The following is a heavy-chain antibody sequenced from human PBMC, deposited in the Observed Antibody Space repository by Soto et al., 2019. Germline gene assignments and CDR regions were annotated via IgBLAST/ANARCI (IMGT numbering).Heavy chain of an antibody. CDR3: ARGSRRGDYYYYYMDV. V-gene: IGHV3-13*01. Sequence: GGSLRLSCAASGFTFSSYDMHWVRQATGKGLEWVSAIGTAGDTYYPGSVKGRFTISRENAKNSLYLQMNSLRAGDTAVYYCARGSRRGDYYYYYMDVWGKGTTVTVSS. CDR1: GFTFSSYD. CDR2: IGTAGDT. J-gene: IGHJ6*03. D-gene: IGHD4-17*01.